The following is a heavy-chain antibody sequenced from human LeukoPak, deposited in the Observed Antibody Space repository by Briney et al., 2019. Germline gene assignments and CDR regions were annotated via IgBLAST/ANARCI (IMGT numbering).Heavy chain of an antibody. J-gene: IGHJ4*02. Sequence: PGGSLRLSCAASGFSFGSHWMHWVRRAPGKGLVWVSRIQSDGSSTDYADSVRGRFTISRDNAKNMLFLQMNSLRAEDTAIYYCVRGAPFDFWGQGTLVTVSP. V-gene: IGHV3-74*01. CDR1: GFSFGSHW. CDR2: IQSDGSST. CDR3: VRGAPFDF.